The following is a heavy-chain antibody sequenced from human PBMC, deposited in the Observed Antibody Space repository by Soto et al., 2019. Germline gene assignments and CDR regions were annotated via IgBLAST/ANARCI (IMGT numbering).Heavy chain of an antibody. J-gene: IGHJ4*02. CDR2: IYYSGST. CDR3: ARHQYYYDSSGYTLDY. D-gene: IGHD3-22*01. CDR1: GGSISSSSYY. V-gene: IGHV4-39*01. Sequence: SETLSLTCTVSGGSISSSSYYWGWIRQPPGKGLEWIGSIYYSGSTYYNPSLKSRVTISVDTSNNQFSLKLNSVTAADTAVYYCARHQYYYDSSGYTLDYWGQGTLVTVSS.